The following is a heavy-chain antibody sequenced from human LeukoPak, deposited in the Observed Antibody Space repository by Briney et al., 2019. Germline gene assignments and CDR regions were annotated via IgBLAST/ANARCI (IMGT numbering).Heavy chain of an antibody. Sequence: GGSLRLSCAASGFTFSSYVMSWVRQAPGKGLEWVSAISNSGDNTYYADSVKGRFTISRDNSKNTLYLQMNSLRAEDTAVYYCAKDYGDLQYYFDYWGQGTLVTVSS. D-gene: IGHD4-17*01. V-gene: IGHV3-23*01. CDR2: ISNSGDNT. J-gene: IGHJ4*02. CDR3: AKDYGDLQYYFDY. CDR1: GFTFSSYV.